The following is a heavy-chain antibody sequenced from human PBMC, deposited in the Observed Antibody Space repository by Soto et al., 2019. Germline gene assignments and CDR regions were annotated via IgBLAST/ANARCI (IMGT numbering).Heavy chain of an antibody. J-gene: IGHJ5*02. V-gene: IGHV3-30*18. D-gene: IGHD3-22*01. Sequence: QVQMVESGGGVVHPGRSLRLSCVASGFTFSTYDIHWVRQAPGKGLEWVAVTSYDGSKRYYADSVVGRFTISRDNSKNTVELQMNSLRAEDTAIYYCAKGEYLYDSRGALDPWGQGTLVTVSS. CDR2: TSYDGSKR. CDR3: AKGEYLYDSRGALDP. CDR1: GFTFSTYD.